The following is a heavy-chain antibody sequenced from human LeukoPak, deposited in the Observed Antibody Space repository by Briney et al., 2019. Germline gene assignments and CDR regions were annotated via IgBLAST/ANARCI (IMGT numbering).Heavy chain of an antibody. V-gene: IGHV3-48*03. D-gene: IGHD3-22*01. CDR2: ISSSGSPI. CDR1: GFTFSSYE. Sequence: GGSLRLSCVASGFTFSSYEMNWVRQAPGKGLEWVSYISSSGSPIYYADSVKGRFTISRDNAKNSLYLQMNSLRTEDTAVYYCARTCYYDTSTSYYIRKPVDYWGQGTLVTVSS. CDR3: ARTCYYDTSTSYYIRKPVDY. J-gene: IGHJ4*02.